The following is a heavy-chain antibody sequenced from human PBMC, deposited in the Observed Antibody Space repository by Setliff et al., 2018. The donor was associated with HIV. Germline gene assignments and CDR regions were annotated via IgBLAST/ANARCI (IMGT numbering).Heavy chain of an antibody. V-gene: IGHV3-74*01. J-gene: IGHJ3*02. D-gene: IGHD3-22*01. CDR3: ARNQDYYDSSGYYYRSPKSGLQALDI. CDR1: GFTFSSYW. CDR2: VNSDGSRT. Sequence: GGSLRLSCAASGFTFSSYWMHWVRQVPGKGLVWVSSVNSDGSRTVYADSVKGRFTISRDNAKNMFYLQMNSVRVEDTAVYYCARNQDYYDSSGYYYRSPKSGLQALDIWGQGTMVTVSS.